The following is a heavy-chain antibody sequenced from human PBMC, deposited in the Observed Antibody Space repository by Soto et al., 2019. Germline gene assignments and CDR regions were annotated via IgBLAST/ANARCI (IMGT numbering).Heavy chain of an antibody. CDR2: INPNSGGT. J-gene: IGHJ4*02. V-gene: IGHV1-2*02. D-gene: IGHD3-22*01. CDR1: GYTFTGYY. CDR3: AADYYDTSGYYFGY. Sequence: GSVQGFYKASGYTFTGYYMHCVRQAPGQGLEWMGWINPNSGGTNYAQKFQGRVTMTRDTSISTAYMELSRLRSDDTAVYYCAADYYDTSGYYFGYWGQGTMVTVSS.